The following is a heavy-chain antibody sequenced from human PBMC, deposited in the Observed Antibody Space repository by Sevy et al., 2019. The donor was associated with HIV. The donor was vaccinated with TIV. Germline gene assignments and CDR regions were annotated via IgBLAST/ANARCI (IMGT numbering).Heavy chain of an antibody. CDR1: GGSISSYY. V-gene: IGHV4-59*01. Sequence: SETLSLTCTVSGGSISSYYWSWIRQPPGKGLEWIGYIYYSGSTNYNPSLKSRVTISVDTSKNQLPLRLSSVTAADTAVYYCACFRVWASSGGYYYCMDVWGQGTTVTVSS. CDR3: ACFRVWASSGGYYYCMDV. CDR2: IYYSGST. J-gene: IGHJ6*02. D-gene: IGHD3-16*01.